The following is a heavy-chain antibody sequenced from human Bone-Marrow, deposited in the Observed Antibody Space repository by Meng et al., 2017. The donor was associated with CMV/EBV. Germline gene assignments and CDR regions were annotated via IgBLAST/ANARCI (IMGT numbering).Heavy chain of an antibody. Sequence: KASGGTFNSPAMSWIRQSPGQGLEWMGGINPIFGTANYGQKFQGRVTISVDKSTNTAYLALSSLTSEDTATYYCAASKYAIAPRQDYWGHGTLVTVSS. CDR1: GGTFNSPA. CDR2: INPIFGTA. D-gene: IGHD6-6*01. J-gene: IGHJ4*01. CDR3: AASKYAIAPRQDY. V-gene: IGHV1-69*06.